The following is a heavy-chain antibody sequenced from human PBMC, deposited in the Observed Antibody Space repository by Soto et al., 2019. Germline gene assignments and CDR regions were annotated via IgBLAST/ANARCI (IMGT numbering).Heavy chain of an antibody. CDR3: AKNGGYDILTGYVDY. CDR1: GFTFDDYA. J-gene: IGHJ4*02. V-gene: IGHV3-9*01. Sequence: EVHLVESGGGLVQPGRSLRLSCAASGFTFDDYAMHWVRQAPGKGLEWVSGINWNSDNIGYADSVKGRFTISRDNAKNSLYLQMNSLRAEDTALYYCAKNGGYDILTGYVDYWGQGTLVTVSS. D-gene: IGHD3-9*01. CDR2: INWNSDNI.